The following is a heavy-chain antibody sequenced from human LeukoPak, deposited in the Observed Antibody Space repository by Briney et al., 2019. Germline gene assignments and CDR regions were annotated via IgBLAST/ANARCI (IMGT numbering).Heavy chain of an antibody. CDR2: IIPIFGTA. Sequence: ASVKVSCKASGGTFSSYAISWVRQAPGQGLEWMGGIIPIFGTASYAQKFQGRVTITTDESTSTAYMELSSLRSEDTAVYYCASSTTVTTNFDYWGQGTLVTVSS. CDR3: ASSTTVTTNFDY. J-gene: IGHJ4*02. D-gene: IGHD4-17*01. CDR1: GGTFSSYA. V-gene: IGHV1-69*05.